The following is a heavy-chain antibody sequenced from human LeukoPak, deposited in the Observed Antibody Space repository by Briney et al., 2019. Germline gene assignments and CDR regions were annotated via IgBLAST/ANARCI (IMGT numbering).Heavy chain of an antibody. D-gene: IGHD6-6*01. V-gene: IGHV3-21*01. CDR1: GFTFSSYS. CDR3: ARGGAARPIDY. Sequence: GGSLRLSCAASGFTFSSYSMNWVRQAPGKGLEWVSSISSSSSYIYYADSVKGRFTISRDNAKDSLFLQMNSLRAEDTAVYYCARGGAARPIDYWGQGTLVTVSS. J-gene: IGHJ4*02. CDR2: ISSSSSYI.